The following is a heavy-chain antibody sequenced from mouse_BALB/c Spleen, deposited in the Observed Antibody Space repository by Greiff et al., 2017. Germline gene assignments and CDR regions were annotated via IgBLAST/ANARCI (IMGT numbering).Heavy chain of an antibody. CDR3: ARYYFDY. CDR1: GFYIKDTY. CDR2: IDPANGNT. J-gene: IGHJ2*01. Sequence: EVQLVESGAELVKPWASLSLSCTASGFYIKDTYMHWVKQRPEQGLEWIGRIDPANGNTKYDPKFQGKATITADTSTNTAYLQLSSPTSEDTAVYYCARYYFDYWGQGTTLTVSA. V-gene: IGHV14-3*02.